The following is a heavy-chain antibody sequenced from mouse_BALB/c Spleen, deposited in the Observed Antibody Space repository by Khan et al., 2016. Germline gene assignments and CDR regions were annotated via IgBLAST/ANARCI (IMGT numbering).Heavy chain of an antibody. J-gene: IGHJ4*01. D-gene: IGHD2-14*01. CDR3: ARGNYRYDYAMDY. CDR2: ISYSGST. V-gene: IGHV3-2*02. CDR1: GYSITSDYA. Sequence: EVQLQESGPGLVKPSQSLSLTCTVTGYSITSDYAWNWIRQFPGNKLEWMGYISYSGSTSYNPSLKSRISITRDTSKNQFFLQLNSVTTEDTATXDCARGNYRYDYAMDYGGQGTAVTASA.